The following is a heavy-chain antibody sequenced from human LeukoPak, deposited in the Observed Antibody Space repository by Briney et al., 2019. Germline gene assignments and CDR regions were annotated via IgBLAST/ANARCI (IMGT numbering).Heavy chain of an antibody. J-gene: IGHJ5*02. V-gene: IGHV4-61*02. CDR1: GGSISSGSYY. Sequence: TSQTLSLTCTVSGGSISSGSYYWSWIRQPAGKGLEWIGRIYTSGSTNYNPSLKSRVTISVDTSKNQFSLKLSSVTAADTAVYYCARDKGGITGIGRWFDPWGQGTLVTVSS. D-gene: IGHD1-20*01. CDR3: ARDKGGITGIGRWFDP. CDR2: IYTSGST.